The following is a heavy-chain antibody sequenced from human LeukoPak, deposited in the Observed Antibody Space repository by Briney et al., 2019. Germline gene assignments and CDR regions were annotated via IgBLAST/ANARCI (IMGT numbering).Heavy chain of an antibody. V-gene: IGHV4-30-4*01. D-gene: IGHD4-17*01. CDR2: IYYSGST. J-gene: IGHJ6*02. CDR1: GGSISSGDYY. CDR3: ARDTVTTFGYYYGMDV. Sequence: SETLSLTCTVSGGSISSGDYYWSWIRQPPGKGLEWTGYIYYSGSTYYNPSLKSRVTISVDTSKNLFSLKLSSVTAADTAVYYCARDTVTTFGYYYGMDVWGQGTTVTVSS.